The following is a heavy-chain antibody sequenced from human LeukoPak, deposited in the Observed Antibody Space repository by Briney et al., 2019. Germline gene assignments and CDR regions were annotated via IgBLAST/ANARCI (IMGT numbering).Heavy chain of an antibody. D-gene: IGHD6-13*01. CDR3: ARDRGIAAAALTD. CDR1: GGSISSYY. Sequence: SDTLSLTCTVSGGSISSYYWSWIRQPPGKGLEWIGYIYYSGSTNYNPSLRSRVTISVDTSKNQFSLKLSSVTAADTAVYYCARDRGIAAAALTDWGQGTLVTVSS. J-gene: IGHJ4*02. CDR2: IYYSGST. V-gene: IGHV4-59*01.